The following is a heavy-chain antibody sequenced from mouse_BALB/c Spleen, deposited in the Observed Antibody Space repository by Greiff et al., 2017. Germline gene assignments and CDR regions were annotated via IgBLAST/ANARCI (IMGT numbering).Heavy chain of an antibody. CDR3: ARSSTMITTRDAMDY. CDR1: GFSLSRYS. Sequence: VKLVESGPGLVAPSQSLSITCTVSGFSLSRYSVHWVRQPPGKGLEWLGMIWGGGSTDYNSALKSRLSISKDNSKSQVFLKMNSLQTDDTAMYYCARSSTMITTRDAMDYWGQGTSVTVSS. D-gene: IGHD2-4*01. V-gene: IGHV2-6-4*01. J-gene: IGHJ4*01. CDR2: IWGGGST.